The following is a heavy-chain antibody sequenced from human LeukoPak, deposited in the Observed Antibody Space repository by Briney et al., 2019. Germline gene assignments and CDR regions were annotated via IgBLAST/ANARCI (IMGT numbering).Heavy chain of an antibody. V-gene: IGHV3-48*03. CDR1: GFTFSGYD. D-gene: IGHD1-20*01. CDR3: ARDMTGTTLFDY. CDR2: ISSRDNTI. Sequence: PGGSLRLSCAASGFTFSGYDMSWVRHAPGKRLEWLSYISSRDNTIYYADSVKGRFTISRDNAKNSLYLQMTSLRTEDTAVYYCARDMTGTTLFDYWGQGTLVTVSS. J-gene: IGHJ4*02.